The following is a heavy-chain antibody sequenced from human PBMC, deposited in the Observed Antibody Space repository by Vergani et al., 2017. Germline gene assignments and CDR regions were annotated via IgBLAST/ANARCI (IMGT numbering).Heavy chain of an antibody. CDR2: IYYSGST. CDR3: ARGGYSPPHWFDP. D-gene: IGHD4-23*01. J-gene: IGHJ5*02. CDR1: GGSISSGGYY. Sequence: QLQLQESGPGLVKPSETLSLTCTVSGGSISSGGYYWSWIRQHPGKGLEWIGYIYYSGSTYYNPSLKSRVTISVDTSKNQFSLKLSSVTAADTAVYYCARGGYSPPHWFDPWGQGTLVTVSS. V-gene: IGHV4-31*03.